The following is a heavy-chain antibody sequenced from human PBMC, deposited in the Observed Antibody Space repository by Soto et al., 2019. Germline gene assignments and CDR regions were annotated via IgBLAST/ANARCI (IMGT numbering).Heavy chain of an antibody. Sequence: SVKVSCKASGGTFSSYAISWVRQAPGQGLEWMGGIIPIFGTANYAQKFQGRVTITADESTSTAYMELSSLRSEDTAVYYCARDHRDSSGYYWIGYWGQGTMVTVYS. CDR1: GGTFSSYA. V-gene: IGHV1-69*13. CDR3: ARDHRDSSGYYWIGY. CDR2: IIPIFGTA. J-gene: IGHJ4*02. D-gene: IGHD3-22*01.